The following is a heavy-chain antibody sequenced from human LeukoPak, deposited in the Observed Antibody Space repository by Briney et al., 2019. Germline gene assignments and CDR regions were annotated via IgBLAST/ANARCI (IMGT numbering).Heavy chain of an antibody. CDR2: ISSSSTYI. CDR1: GFSFSTYY. V-gene: IGHV3-21*01. CDR3: VRESHGSFDY. J-gene: IGHJ4*02. Sequence: GGSLRLSCAASGFSFSTYYVNWVRQAPGKGLEWVSCISSSSTYIYYSDSVRGRFAISRDNAKNSLYLQMNSLRAEDTAVYYCVRESHGSFDYWGQGSLVTVSS.